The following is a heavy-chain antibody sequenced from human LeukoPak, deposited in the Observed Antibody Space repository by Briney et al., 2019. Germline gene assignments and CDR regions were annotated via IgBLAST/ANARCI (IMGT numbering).Heavy chain of an antibody. D-gene: IGHD3-9*01. CDR3: AKANYDILTGYYLYWYFDL. CDR1: GFTFDDYA. V-gene: IGHV3-9*01. Sequence: GGSLRLSCAASGFTFDDYAMHWVRQAPGKGLEWVSGISWNSGSIGYADSVKGRFTISRDNTKNSLYLQMNSLRAEDTALYYCAKANYDILTGYYLYWYFDLWGRGTLVTVSS. CDR2: ISWNSGSI. J-gene: IGHJ2*01.